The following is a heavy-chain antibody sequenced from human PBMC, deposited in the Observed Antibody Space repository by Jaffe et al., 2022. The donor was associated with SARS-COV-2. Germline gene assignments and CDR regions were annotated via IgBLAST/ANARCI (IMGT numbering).Heavy chain of an antibody. Sequence: EVQLLESGGGLVQPGGSLRLSCAASGFTFSSYAMSWVRQAPGKGLEWVSAISGSGGSTYYADSVKGRFTISRDNSKNTLYLQMNSLRAEDTAVYYCAKLYDSSGYYTYYFDYWGQGTLVTVSS. CDR1: GFTFSSYA. V-gene: IGHV3-23*01. CDR2: ISGSGGST. J-gene: IGHJ4*02. CDR3: AKLYDSSGYYTYYFDY. D-gene: IGHD3-22*01.